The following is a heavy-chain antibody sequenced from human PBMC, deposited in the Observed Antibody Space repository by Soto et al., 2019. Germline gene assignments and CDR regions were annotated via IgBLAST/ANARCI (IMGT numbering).Heavy chain of an antibody. V-gene: IGHV1-58*01. CDR1: GFTFADSA. CDR3: ARESLGPPLNRTISSDP. CDR2: ILVDSHNT. Sequence: ASVKVSCKASGFTFADSAVQWVRQARGQSLEWMGRILVDSHNTKSAQKFTERVTISWDVSTSTAFMELRSLRSEDTAVYYWARESLGPPLNRTISSDPWGGGTRVTVPS. J-gene: IGHJ5*02. D-gene: IGHD1-7*01.